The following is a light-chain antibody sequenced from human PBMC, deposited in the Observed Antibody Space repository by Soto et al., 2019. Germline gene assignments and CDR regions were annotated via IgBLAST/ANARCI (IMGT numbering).Light chain of an antibody. CDR2: EVS. V-gene: IGLV2-8*01. J-gene: IGLJ2*01. CDR1: SSDVGGYNY. Sequence: QSALTQPPSASGSPRQSVTISCTGTSSDVGGYNYVSWYQQHPGKAPKLMIYEVSNRPSGVPDRFSGSKSGNTASLTVSGLQAEDEADYYCTSYAGSNNLVFGGGTKLTVL. CDR3: TSYAGSNNLV.